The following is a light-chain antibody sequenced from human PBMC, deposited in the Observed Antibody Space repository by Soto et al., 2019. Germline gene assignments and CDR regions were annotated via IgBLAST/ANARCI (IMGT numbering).Light chain of an antibody. CDR3: GVWDSSLSGGV. J-gene: IGLJ2*01. V-gene: IGLV1-51*01. CDR2: ENN. Sequence: QSVLTQPPSVSAAPGQKVTISCSGSSSNIGNYDVSWYQQLPGTAPKLLIYENNKRPSVIPDRFSGSKSGTSATLGITGLRAGDEADYYCGVWDSSLSGGVFGGGTKLTVL. CDR1: SSNIGNYD.